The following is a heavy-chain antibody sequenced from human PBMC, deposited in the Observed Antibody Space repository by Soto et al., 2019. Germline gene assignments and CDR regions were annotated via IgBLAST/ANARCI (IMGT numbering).Heavy chain of an antibody. Sequence: EVQLVESGGGLVQPGGSLKLSCAASGFTFSASGMHWVRQASGKGLEWIGRIKTKVSSYATAYAASVQGRFTISRDDSRNTAYLQMNSLKTEDTAVYYCAREGYYYVMDVWGQGTTVTVSS. J-gene: IGHJ6*02. CDR3: AREGYYYVMDV. CDR1: GFTFSASG. D-gene: IGHD3-10*02. V-gene: IGHV3-73*02. CDR2: IKTKVSSYAT.